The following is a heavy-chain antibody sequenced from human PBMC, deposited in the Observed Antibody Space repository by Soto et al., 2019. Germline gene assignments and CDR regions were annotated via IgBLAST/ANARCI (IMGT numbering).Heavy chain of an antibody. J-gene: IGHJ1*01. D-gene: IGHD6-13*01. V-gene: IGHV3-23*01. CDR1: GFAFNSYA. CDR2: ISGGGGAA. CDR3: ARGRIAPAYFQF. Sequence: EVQLLESGGGLVQPGGSLRLSCVASGFAFNSYALTWVRQAPGKGLEWVSSISGGGGAAFYADSVRDRFSISKDKSTNTLYLQMNSLRVVDTALYFCARGRIAPAYFQFWGPGTPVSVSS.